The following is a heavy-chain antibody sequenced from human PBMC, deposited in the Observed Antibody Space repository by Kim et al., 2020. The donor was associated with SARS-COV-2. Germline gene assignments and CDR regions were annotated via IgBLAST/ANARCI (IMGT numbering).Heavy chain of an antibody. CDR1: GGSFSGYY. Sequence: SETLSLTCAVYGGSFSGYYWSWIRQPPGKGLEWIGEINHSGSTNYNPSLKSRVTISVDTSKNQFSLKLSSVTAADTAVYYCATSPVEMATIGGNWFDPWGQGTLVTVSS. D-gene: IGHD2-21*01. V-gene: IGHV4-34*01. J-gene: IGHJ5*02. CDR2: INHSGST. CDR3: ATSPVEMATIGGNWFDP.